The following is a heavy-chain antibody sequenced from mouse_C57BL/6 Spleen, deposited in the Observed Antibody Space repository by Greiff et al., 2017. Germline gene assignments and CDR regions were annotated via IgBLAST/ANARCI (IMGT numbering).Heavy chain of an antibody. CDR3: ARYADYGSSYAMDY. V-gene: IGHV1-78*01. CDR1: GYTFTDHT. D-gene: IGHD1-1*01. Sequence: QVQLQQSDAELVKPGASVKISCKVSGYTFTDHTIHWMKQRPEQGLEWIGYIYPRDGSTKYNEKFKGKATLTADKSSSTAYMQLNSLTSEDAAVYCCARYADYGSSYAMDYWGQGTSVTVSS. CDR2: IYPRDGST. J-gene: IGHJ4*01.